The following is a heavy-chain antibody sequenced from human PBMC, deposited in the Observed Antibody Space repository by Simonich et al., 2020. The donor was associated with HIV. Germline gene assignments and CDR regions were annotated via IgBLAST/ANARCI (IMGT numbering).Heavy chain of an antibody. J-gene: IGHJ4*02. CDR1: GGTFSSFA. V-gene: IGHV1-69*13. CDR3: ARKGGGRGVYYFDY. D-gene: IGHD3-10*01. CDR2: IIPILGTE. Sequence: QVQLVQSGAEVKKPGSSVKVSCKASGGTFSSFAISWVRQAHGLGLEGVGGIIPILGTENYAQMFQGRVTITADESTSTAYMELSSLRSEDTGIYYCARKGGGRGVYYFDYWGQGTLVTVSS.